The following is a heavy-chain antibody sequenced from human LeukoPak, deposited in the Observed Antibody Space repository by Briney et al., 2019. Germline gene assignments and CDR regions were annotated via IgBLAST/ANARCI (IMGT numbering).Heavy chain of an antibody. J-gene: IGHJ4*02. CDR2: INTDGSST. D-gene: IGHD5-24*01. CDR3: AKNLRGMATIGGDY. V-gene: IGHV3-74*01. CDR1: GFTFSSYW. Sequence: GGSLRLSCAASGFTFSSYWIHWVRQAPGKGLVWVSRINTDGSSTTYADSVKGRFTISRDNAKNTLYLQMNSLRAEDTAVYYCAKNLRGMATIGGDYWGQGTLVTVSS.